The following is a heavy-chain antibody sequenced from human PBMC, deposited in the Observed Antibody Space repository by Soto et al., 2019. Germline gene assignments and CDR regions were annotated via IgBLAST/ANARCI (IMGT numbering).Heavy chain of an antibody. Sequence: QVQLVESGGGVVQPGRSLRLSCAASGFTFSSYAMHWVRQAPGKGLEWVAVISYDGSNKYYADSVKGRFTISRDNSKNTLYLQMNSLRADDTAVYYCARVENNCNDVVDYYYYYGIDVWGQGTTVTVSS. V-gene: IGHV3-30-3*01. D-gene: IGHD1-20*01. CDR1: GFTFSSYA. CDR3: ARVENNCNDVVDYYYYYGIDV. J-gene: IGHJ6*02. CDR2: ISYDGSNK.